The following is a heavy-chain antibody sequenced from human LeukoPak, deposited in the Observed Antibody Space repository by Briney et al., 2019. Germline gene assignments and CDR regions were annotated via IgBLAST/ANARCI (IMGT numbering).Heavy chain of an antibody. CDR1: GGSISSYY. D-gene: IGHD3-22*01. V-gene: IGHV4-4*07. J-gene: IGHJ4*02. CDR3: ARVAYYYDSSGNYYFDY. CDR2: IYTSGST. Sequence: SETLSLTCTVSGGSISSYYWSWIRQPAGKGLEWIGRIYTSGSTNYNPSLKSRVTMSVDTSKNQFSLKLSSVTAADTAVYYCARVAYYYDSSGNYYFDYWGQGTLVTVSS.